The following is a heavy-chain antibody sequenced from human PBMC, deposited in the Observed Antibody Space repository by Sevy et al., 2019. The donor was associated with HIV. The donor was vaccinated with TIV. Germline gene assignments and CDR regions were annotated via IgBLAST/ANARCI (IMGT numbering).Heavy chain of an antibody. CDR2: ISYDGSNK. Sequence: GGSLRLSCAASGFTFSSYAMHWVRQAPGKGLEWVAVISYDGSNKYYADSVKGRFTISRDNSKNTLYLQMNSLRAEDTAVYYCARVFGYWGQGTLVTVSS. CDR1: GFTFSSYA. V-gene: IGHV3-30*04. CDR3: ARVFGY. D-gene: IGHD3-16*01. J-gene: IGHJ4*02.